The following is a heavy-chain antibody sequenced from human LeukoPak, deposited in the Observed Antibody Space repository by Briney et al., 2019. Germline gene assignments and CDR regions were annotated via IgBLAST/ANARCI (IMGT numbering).Heavy chain of an antibody. J-gene: IGHJ6*03. V-gene: IGHV3-23*01. CDR1: GFTFSSYA. CDR3: AKHYGPGSYGSYYYYNMDV. D-gene: IGHD3-10*01. Sequence: GGSLRLSCAVSGFTFSSYAMSWVRQAPGKGLEWVSVISGSGGSTYYADSVKGRFTISRDNSMNTLYVQMNSLRAEDTAVYYCAKHYGPGSYGSYYYYNMDVWGKGTTVTVSS. CDR2: ISGSGGST.